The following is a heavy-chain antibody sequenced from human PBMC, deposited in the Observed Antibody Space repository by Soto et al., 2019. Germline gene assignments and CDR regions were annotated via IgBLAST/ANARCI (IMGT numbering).Heavy chain of an antibody. Sequence: DVQLLESGGGLVQPGGSLRLSCAASEFTFNSYAMSWVRQAPGKGLEWVSGISGGGVSTYYADSVKGRFTISRDNSKKTLSLQMKGLRAADKAVSSCYNDGSAVPESYSYNGVDVWGQGTTVTVSS. CDR1: EFTFNSYA. V-gene: IGHV3-23*01. CDR3: YNDGSAVPESYSYNGVDV. CDR2: ISGGGVST. J-gene: IGHJ6*02. D-gene: IGHD1-1*01.